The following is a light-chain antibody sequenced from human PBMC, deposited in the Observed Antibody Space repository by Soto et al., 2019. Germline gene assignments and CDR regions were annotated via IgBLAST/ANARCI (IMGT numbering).Light chain of an antibody. CDR2: EGS. V-gene: IGLV2-23*01. Sequence: QSVLTQPASVSGSPGQSITISCTGTSSDVGSYNLVSWYQQHPGKAPKLMIYEGSKRPSGVSNRFSGSKSGNTASLTISGFHAEDEADYYCCSYAGSSTFYVFGTGTKVTV. CDR3: CSYAGSSTFYV. CDR1: SSDVGSYNL. J-gene: IGLJ1*01.